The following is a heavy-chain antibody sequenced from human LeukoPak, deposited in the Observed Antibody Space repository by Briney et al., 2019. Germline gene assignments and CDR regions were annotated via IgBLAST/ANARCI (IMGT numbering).Heavy chain of an antibody. Sequence: GGSLRLSCAASGFTFDDYAMHWVRQAPGKGLEWVSGISWNSGSIGYADSVKGRFTLSRDNAKNSLYLQMNSLRAEDTALYYCAKGFSGSYYYYGMDVWGQGTTVTVSS. CDR2: ISWNSGSI. CDR3: AKGFSGSYYYYGMDV. J-gene: IGHJ6*02. D-gene: IGHD1-26*01. V-gene: IGHV3-9*01. CDR1: GFTFDDYA.